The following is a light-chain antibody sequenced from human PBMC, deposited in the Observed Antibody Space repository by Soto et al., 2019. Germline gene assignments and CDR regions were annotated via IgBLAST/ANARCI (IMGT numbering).Light chain of an antibody. CDR2: AAS. CDR1: QGIGSW. CDR3: HQAKSFPYT. J-gene: IGKJ2*01. V-gene: IGKV1D-12*01. Sequence: DIHMTQSPSSVSASVGDRVTITCRASQGIGSWLAWYQQKPGKAPKLLIYAASSLQGAVPSRFSGRGSGTDFTLTISSLQPEDYATYYCHQAKSFPYTVGQGTKLEIK.